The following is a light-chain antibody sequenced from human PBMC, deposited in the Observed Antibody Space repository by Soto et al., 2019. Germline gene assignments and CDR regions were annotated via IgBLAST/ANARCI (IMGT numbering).Light chain of an antibody. V-gene: IGKV3-15*01. CDR2: DAS. Sequence: EIVMTQSPATLSVSPGERATLSCRASQSVSSNLAWSQQKPCQAPRNLIYDASTRAVGIPARFSGRGSGTEFTRTISSLQSEDFAVYYCQQYNNWPPWTFGQGTKVEIK. CDR1: QSVSSN. CDR3: QQYNNWPPWT. J-gene: IGKJ1*01.